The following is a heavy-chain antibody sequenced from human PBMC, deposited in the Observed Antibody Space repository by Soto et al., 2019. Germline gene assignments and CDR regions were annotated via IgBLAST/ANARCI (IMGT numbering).Heavy chain of an antibody. J-gene: IGHJ6*02. CDR2: IIPIFGTA. V-gene: IGHV1-69*01. Sequence: QVQLVQSGAEVQKPGSSVKVSCKASGGTFSSYAISWVRQAPGQGLEWMGGIIPIFGTANYAQKFQGRVTMTADESTSTAYMELSSLRSEDTAVYYCARGLEQHPSYYYGMDVWGQGTTVTVSS. D-gene: IGHD6-13*01. CDR1: GGTFSSYA. CDR3: ARGLEQHPSYYYGMDV.